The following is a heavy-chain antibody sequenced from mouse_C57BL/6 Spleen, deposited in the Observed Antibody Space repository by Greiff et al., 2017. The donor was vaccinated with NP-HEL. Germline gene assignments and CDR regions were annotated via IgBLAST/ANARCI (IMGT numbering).Heavy chain of an antibody. V-gene: IGHV2-2*01. CDR1: GFSLTSYG. D-gene: IGHD1-1*01. J-gene: IGHJ2*01. CDR3: ARNYHYYGSSHFDY. Sequence: VQVVESGPGLVQPSQSLSITCTVSGFSLTSYGVHWVRQSPGKGLEWLGVIWSGGSTDYNAAFISRLSISKDNSKSQVFFKMNSLQADDTAIYYCARNYHYYGSSHFDYWGQGTTLTVSS. CDR2: IWSGGST.